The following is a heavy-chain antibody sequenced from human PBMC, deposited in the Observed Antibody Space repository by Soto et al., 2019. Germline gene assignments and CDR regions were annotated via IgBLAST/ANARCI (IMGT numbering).Heavy chain of an antibody. Sequence: GGSLRLSCAASGLTFSNAWMSWVRQAPGKGLEWVGRIKSKTDGGTTDYAAPVKGRFTISRDDSKNTLYLQMNSLKTEDTAVYYCTTSPYCSSTSCYDFDYWGQGTLVTVSS. D-gene: IGHD2-2*01. CDR1: GLTFSNAW. J-gene: IGHJ4*02. CDR2: IKSKTDGGTT. V-gene: IGHV3-15*01. CDR3: TTSPYCSSTSCYDFDY.